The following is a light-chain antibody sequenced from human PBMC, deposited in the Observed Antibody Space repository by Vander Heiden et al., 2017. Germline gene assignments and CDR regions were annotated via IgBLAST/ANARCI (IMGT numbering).Light chain of an antibody. Sequence: DIVLTQSPGTLSLSPGDTATLSCRASQTVSDYYLTWYQHKPGQAPRLLIYGASRRAAGVSDRFRGSASGTDFTLTISRLEPEDFAVYFCHQSDDSPYTFGQGTKLEIK. CDR3: HQSDDSPYT. CDR2: GAS. V-gene: IGKV3-20*01. CDR1: QTVSDYY. J-gene: IGKJ2*01.